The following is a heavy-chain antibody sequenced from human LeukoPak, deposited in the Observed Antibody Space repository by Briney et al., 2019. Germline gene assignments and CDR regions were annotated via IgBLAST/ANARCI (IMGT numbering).Heavy chain of an antibody. V-gene: IGHV4-34*01. CDR1: GGSFSGYY. D-gene: IGHD3-22*01. Sequence: KPSETLSLTCAVYGGSFSGYYWSWIRQPPGKGLEWIGEINHSGSTNYNPSLKSRVTISVDTSKNQFSLKLSSVTAADTAVYYCARGATMIVVVHEAYFDIWGQGTMVTVSS. CDR3: ARGATMIVVVHEAYFDI. J-gene: IGHJ3*02. CDR2: INHSGST.